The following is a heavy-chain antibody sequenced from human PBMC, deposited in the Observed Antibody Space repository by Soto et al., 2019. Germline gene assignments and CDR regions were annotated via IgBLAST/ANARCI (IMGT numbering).Heavy chain of an antibody. D-gene: IGHD6-19*01. CDR1: GYSFTNYG. CDR3: ARDRGVAPPVAGNTHYYYYMDV. CDR2: ISAYNANT. V-gene: IGHV1-18*01. J-gene: IGHJ6*03. Sequence: QDQLVQSGVEVKKPGASVKVSCKASGYSFTNYGITWVRQAPGQGFEWMGWISAYNANTNYSQKFHGRVTMPTDASTSTAYLELRSLRSDDTAVYYCARDRGVAPPVAGNTHYYYYMDVWGKGTTVTVSS.